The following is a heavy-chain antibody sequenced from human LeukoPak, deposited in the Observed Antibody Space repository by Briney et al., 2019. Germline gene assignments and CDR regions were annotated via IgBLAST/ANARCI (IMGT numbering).Heavy chain of an antibody. CDR1: GFSFSDYA. CDR3: AKHGPHSSGWPGRYFDY. V-gene: IGHV3-23*01. D-gene: IGHD6-19*01. Sequence: QPGRSLRLSCTGSGFSFSDYAMTWVRQAPGKGLEWVAAISGSGADTYYADSVRGRFTISRDNSRNTLYLQMNSLRAEDTAVYYGAKHGPHSSGWPGRYFDYWGQGTLVTVSS. CDR2: ISGSGADT. J-gene: IGHJ4*02.